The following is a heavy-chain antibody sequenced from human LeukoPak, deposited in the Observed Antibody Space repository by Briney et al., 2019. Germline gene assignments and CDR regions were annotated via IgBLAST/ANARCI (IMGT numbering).Heavy chain of an antibody. CDR1: GGSISSGDYY. J-gene: IGHJ5*02. CDR2: IYYSGST. Sequence: ASETLSLTCTVSGGSISSGDYYWSWIRQPPGKGLEWIGSIYYSGSTYYNPSLKSRVTISVDTSKNQFSLKLSSVTAADTAVYYCARRSSSWSPYNWFDPWGQGTLVTVSS. V-gene: IGHV4-39*01. CDR3: ARRSSSWSPYNWFDP. D-gene: IGHD6-13*01.